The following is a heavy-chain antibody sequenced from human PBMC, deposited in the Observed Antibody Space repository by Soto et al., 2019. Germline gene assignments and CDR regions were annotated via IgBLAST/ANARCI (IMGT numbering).Heavy chain of an antibody. V-gene: IGHV3-72*01. CDR1: GFTFSDHY. CDR3: GSVVPGPQDHTFDY. CDR2: SRNKANSYTT. J-gene: IGHJ4*02. D-gene: IGHD3-10*02. Sequence: GGSLRLSCAASGFTFSDHYMDWVRQAPGKGLEWVGRSRNKANSYTTEYAASVKGRFTISRDDSKNSLYLQMNSLKTEDTAVYCCGSVVPGPQDHTFDYCGQGTLVTVSS.